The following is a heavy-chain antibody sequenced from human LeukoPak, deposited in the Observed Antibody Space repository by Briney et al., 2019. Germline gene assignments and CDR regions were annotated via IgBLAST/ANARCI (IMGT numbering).Heavy chain of an antibody. Sequence: SETLSLTCTVSGGSFSSGSFYWSWIRQPAGKGLEWIGRIYTSGSTNYNPSLKSRVTISVDTSKNQFYLKLSSVTAADTAVYYCARVGSDFDLDYWGQGTLVTVSS. V-gene: IGHV4-61*02. D-gene: IGHD2-21*02. J-gene: IGHJ4*02. CDR1: GGSFSSGSFY. CDR3: ARVGSDFDLDY. CDR2: IYTSGST.